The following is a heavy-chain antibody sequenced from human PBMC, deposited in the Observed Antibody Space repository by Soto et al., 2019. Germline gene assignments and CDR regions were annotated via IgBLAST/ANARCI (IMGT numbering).Heavy chain of an antibody. Sequence: LSLTCAVSGGSISGGGFSWSWIRQPPGKGLEWIGYILHTGGAQYNPSLKSRVSMSVDKSKNQFSLHLTSVTAADTAVYYCARLQFGEGFDYWGQGALVTVSS. J-gene: IGHJ4*02. CDR2: ILHTGGA. CDR1: GGSISGGGFS. CDR3: ARLQFGEGFDY. D-gene: IGHD3-10*01. V-gene: IGHV4-30-2*01.